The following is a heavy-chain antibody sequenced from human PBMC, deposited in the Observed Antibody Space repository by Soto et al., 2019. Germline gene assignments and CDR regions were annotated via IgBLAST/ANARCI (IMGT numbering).Heavy chain of an antibody. D-gene: IGHD1-1*01. J-gene: IGHJ5*02. V-gene: IGHV1-18*01. CDR3: ARDQAQLDRGGWFAP. Sequence: QVQLVQSGAEVKKPGASVKVSCKASGYTFTSYGISWVRQAPGQGLEWMGWISAYNGNTNYAQKLQGRVTMTTDTSTSTAYLELTNMRSDDTAVYYCARDQAQLDRGGWFAPLGQETMVTVFS. CDR2: ISAYNGNT. CDR1: GYTFTSYG.